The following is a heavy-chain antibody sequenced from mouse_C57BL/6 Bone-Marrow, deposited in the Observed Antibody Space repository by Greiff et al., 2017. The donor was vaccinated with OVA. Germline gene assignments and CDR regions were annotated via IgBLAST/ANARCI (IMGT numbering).Heavy chain of an antibody. D-gene: IGHD2-4*01. CDR3: ARGLYYDYDEGLWYFDV. Sequence: VKLMESGAELMKPGASVKLSCKATGYTFTGYWIEWVKQRPGHGLEWIGEILPGSGSTNYNEKFKGKATFTADTSSNTAYMQLSSLTTEDSAIYYCARGLYYDYDEGLWYFDVWGTGTTVTVSS. V-gene: IGHV1-9*01. CDR2: ILPGSGST. J-gene: IGHJ1*03. CDR1: GYTFTGYW.